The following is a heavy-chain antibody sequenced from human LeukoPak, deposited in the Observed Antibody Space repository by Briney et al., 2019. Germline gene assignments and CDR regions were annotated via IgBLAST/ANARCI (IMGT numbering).Heavy chain of an antibody. CDR3: ARGVAGTPLTDY. V-gene: IGHV1-2*02. J-gene: IGHJ4*02. D-gene: IGHD6-19*01. CDR1: GYTFTRYF. Sequence: ASVKVSCKASGYTFTRYFLHWVRQAPGQGLEWMGWINPNSGGTNYAQKFQGRVTMTRDTSISIAYMELSRLRSDDTAVYYCARGVAGTPLTDYWGQGTLVTVSS. CDR2: INPNSGGT.